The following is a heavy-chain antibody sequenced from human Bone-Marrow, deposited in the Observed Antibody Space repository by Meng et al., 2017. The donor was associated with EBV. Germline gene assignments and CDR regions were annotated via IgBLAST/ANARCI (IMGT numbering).Heavy chain of an antibody. CDR1: GFTFSSYS. Sequence: EGHVVGSGGGLVKTGGSLRLSCAASGFTFSSYSMNWVRQAPGKGLEWVSSISSSSSYIYYADSVKGRFTISRDNAKNSLYLQMNSLRAEDTAVYYCARDPLVDEYYFDYWGQGTLVTVSS. CDR3: ARDPLVDEYYFDY. J-gene: IGHJ4*02. CDR2: ISSSSSYI. V-gene: IGHV3-21*01. D-gene: IGHD2-15*01.